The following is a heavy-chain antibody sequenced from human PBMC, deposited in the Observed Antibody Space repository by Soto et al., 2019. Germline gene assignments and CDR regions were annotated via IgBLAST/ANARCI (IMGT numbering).Heavy chain of an antibody. D-gene: IGHD5-12*01. Sequence: SETLSLTCAVYGGSFSGYYWSWIRQPPGKGLEWIGEINHSGSTNYNPSLKSRVTISVDRTKNQFSLKLSSVTAADTAVYYCAAGGGLPRYYWGQGTLVTVSS. CDR2: INHSGST. CDR1: GGSFSGYY. CDR3: AAGGGLPRYY. J-gene: IGHJ4*02. V-gene: IGHV4-34*01.